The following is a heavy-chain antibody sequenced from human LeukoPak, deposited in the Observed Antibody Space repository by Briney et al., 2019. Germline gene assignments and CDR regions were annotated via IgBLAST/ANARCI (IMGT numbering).Heavy chain of an antibody. V-gene: IGHV4-4*07. J-gene: IGHJ6*03. CDR3: ASSTARYFDWSTIKGDYYYYMDV. Sequence: SETLSLTCTVSGGSISSYYWSWIRQPAGKGLEWIGRIYTSGSTNYNPSLKSRVTTSVDTSKNQFSLKLSSVTAADTAVYYCASSTARYFDWSTIKGDYYYYMDVWGKGTTVTISS. D-gene: IGHD3-9*01. CDR2: IYTSGST. CDR1: GGSISSYY.